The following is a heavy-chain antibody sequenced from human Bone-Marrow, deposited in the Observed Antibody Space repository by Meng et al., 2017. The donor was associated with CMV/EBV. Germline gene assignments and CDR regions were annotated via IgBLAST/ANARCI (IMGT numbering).Heavy chain of an antibody. V-gene: IGHV4-38-2*02. CDR3: ARGTRGVEWLY. Sequence: SETLSLTCTVSGYSIISDYYWDWIRQPPGKGLEWIGSIFHSWSTYYNPSLKSRVTISVDTSKNQFSLKLSSVTAADTAVYYCARGTRGVEWLYWGQGTLVTVSS. CDR1: GYSIISDYY. J-gene: IGHJ4*02. CDR2: IFHSWST. D-gene: IGHD3-3*01.